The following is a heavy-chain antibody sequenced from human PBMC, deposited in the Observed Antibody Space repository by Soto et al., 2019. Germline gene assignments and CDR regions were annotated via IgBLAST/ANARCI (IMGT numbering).Heavy chain of an antibody. CDR3: ATMALYSARRGPHTSWCQP. Sequence: SETLSLTCTLSGGSISSYYWSWIRQPPGKGLEWIGYIYYSGSTNYNPSLKSRVTISVDTSQNQISLKLSPVPAAETAVYYCATMALYSARRGPHTSWCQPGGQGTLVTVAS. CDR2: IYYSGST. V-gene: IGHV4-59*12. D-gene: IGHD3-22*01. CDR1: GGSISSYY. J-gene: IGHJ5*02.